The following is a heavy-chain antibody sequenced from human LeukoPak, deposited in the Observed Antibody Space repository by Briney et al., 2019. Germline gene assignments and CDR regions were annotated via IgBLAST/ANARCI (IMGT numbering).Heavy chain of an antibody. CDR1: GGSISSSSYY. Sequence: SETLSLTCTVSGGSISSSSYYWGWIRQPPGKGLEWIGSIYYSGSTYYNPSLKSRVTISVDTSKNQFSLKLSSVTAADTAVYYCARDRVEGSSWLHRYYYYYMDVWGKGTTVTVSS. V-gene: IGHV4-39*07. D-gene: IGHD6-13*01. J-gene: IGHJ6*03. CDR2: IYYSGST. CDR3: ARDRVEGSSWLHRYYYYYMDV.